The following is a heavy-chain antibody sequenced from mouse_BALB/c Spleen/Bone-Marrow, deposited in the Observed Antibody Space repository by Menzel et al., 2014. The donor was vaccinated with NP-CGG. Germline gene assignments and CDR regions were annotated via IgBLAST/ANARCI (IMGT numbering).Heavy chain of an antibody. Sequence: VQLVESGPELVRPGVSVKISCKGSGYTFTDYAMHWVRQSHAKSLEWIGVISTYSGNTNYNQKFKGKATMTVDKSSSTAYMELARLTSEDSAIYYCARGSMITTDWFAYWGQGTLVTVSA. CDR3: ARGSMITTDWFAY. D-gene: IGHD2-4*01. V-gene: IGHV1-67*01. J-gene: IGHJ3*01. CDR1: GYTFTDYA. CDR2: ISTYSGNT.